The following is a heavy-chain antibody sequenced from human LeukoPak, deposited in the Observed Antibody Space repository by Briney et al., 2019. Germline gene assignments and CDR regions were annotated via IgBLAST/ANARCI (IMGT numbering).Heavy chain of an antibody. V-gene: IGHV3-7*03. D-gene: IGHD1-26*01. CDR2: IKQDETEK. J-gene: IGHJ6*02. CDR3: AKGDSGSYWGRFYYYYGMDV. CDR1: GFTFSNFW. Sequence: GGSLRLSCTASGFTFSNFWMGWVRQAPGKGLEWVANIKQDETEKFYLGSVKGRFTISRDDAKNSLYLQMNSLRVEDTALYYCAKGDSGSYWGRFYYYYGMDVWGQGTTVTVSS.